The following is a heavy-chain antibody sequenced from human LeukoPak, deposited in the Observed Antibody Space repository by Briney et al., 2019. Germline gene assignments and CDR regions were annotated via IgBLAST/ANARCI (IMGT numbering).Heavy chain of an antibody. V-gene: IGHV3-30*18. CDR2: ISYDGSNK. Sequence: GRSLRLSCAASGFTFSSYGMHWVRQAPGKGLEWVAVISYDGSNKYYADSVKGRFTISRDNSKNTLYLQMNSLRAGDTAVYYCAKDLLPTKQRYGMDVWGQGTTVTVSS. J-gene: IGHJ6*02. CDR3: AKDLLPTKQRYGMDV. D-gene: IGHD1/OR15-1a*01. CDR1: GFTFSSYG.